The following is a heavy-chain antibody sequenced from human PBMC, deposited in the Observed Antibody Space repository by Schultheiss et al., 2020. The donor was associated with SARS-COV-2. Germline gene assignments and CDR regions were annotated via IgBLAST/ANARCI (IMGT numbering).Heavy chain of an antibody. V-gene: IGHV4-61*10. CDR3: ASYCSSTSCPRGFDY. D-gene: IGHD2-2*01. J-gene: IGHJ4*02. CDR1: GGSVSSGSYY. CDR2: INHSGST. Sequence: SETLSLTCTVSGGSVSSGSYYWNWIRQPAGKGLEWIGEINHSGSTNYNPSLKSRVTISVDTSKNQFSLKLSSVTAADTAVYYCASYCSSTSCPRGFDYWGQGTLVTVSS.